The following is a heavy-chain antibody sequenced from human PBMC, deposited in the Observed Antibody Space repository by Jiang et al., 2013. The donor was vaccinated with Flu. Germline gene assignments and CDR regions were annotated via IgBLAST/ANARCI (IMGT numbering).Heavy chain of an antibody. D-gene: IGHD2-2*01. Sequence: GAEVKKPGASVKVSCKASGYSFSNHGINWVRQAPGQGLEWMGWVSSHIGNAKYVEKFQDRVTMTTDTSTSTAYMELRSLTSDDTAVYYCARERATAPDVVFFDNWGQGTLVTVSS. CDR2: VSSHIGNA. CDR3: ARERATAPDVVFFDN. J-gene: IGHJ4*02. CDR1: GYSFSNHG. V-gene: IGHV1-18*01.